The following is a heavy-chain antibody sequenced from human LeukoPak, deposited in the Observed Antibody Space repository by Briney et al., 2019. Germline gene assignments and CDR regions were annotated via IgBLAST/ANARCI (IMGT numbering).Heavy chain of an antibody. V-gene: IGHV3-53*04. CDR2: IYSGGST. CDR1: GFTVSSNY. CDR3: ARSQYCSGGSCYPEYYYYGMDV. J-gene: IGHJ6*02. Sequence: GGSLRLSCAASGFTVSSNYMSWVRQAPGKGLEWVSVIYSGGSTYYADSVRGRFTISRHNSKNTLYLQMNSLRAEDTAVYYCARSQYCSGGSCYPEYYYYGMDVWGQGTTVTVSS. D-gene: IGHD2-15*01.